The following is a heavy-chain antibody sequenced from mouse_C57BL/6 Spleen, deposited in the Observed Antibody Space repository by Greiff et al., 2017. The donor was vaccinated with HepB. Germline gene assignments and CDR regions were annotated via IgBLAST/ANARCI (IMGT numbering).Heavy chain of an antibody. CDR3: ARSPITRGFDY. Sequence: VQLQQPGAELVKPGASVKLSCKASGYTFTSYWMHWVKQRPGQGLEWIGMIHPNSGSTNYNEKFKSKATLTVDKSSSTAYMQLSSLTSEDSAVYYCARSPITRGFDYWGQGTTLTVSS. CDR2: IHPNSGST. D-gene: IGHD1-1*01. CDR1: GYTFTSYW. J-gene: IGHJ2*01. V-gene: IGHV1-64*01.